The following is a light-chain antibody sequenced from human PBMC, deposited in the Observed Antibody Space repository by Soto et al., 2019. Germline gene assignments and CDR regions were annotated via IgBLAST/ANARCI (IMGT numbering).Light chain of an antibody. Sequence: IVLTQSPGTLSLSPGDRATLSCRASQSVSSFLAWYQQKPGQAPRLLIYDASNRATGIPARFSGSGSGTDFTLTISSLEPEDFAVYYCQQRSNWPLTFGGGTKVDIK. V-gene: IGKV3-11*01. CDR2: DAS. CDR3: QQRSNWPLT. CDR1: QSVSSF. J-gene: IGKJ4*01.